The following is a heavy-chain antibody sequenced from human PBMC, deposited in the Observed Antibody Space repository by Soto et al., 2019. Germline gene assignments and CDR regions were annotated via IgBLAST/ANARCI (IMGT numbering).Heavy chain of an antibody. J-gene: IGHJ4*02. CDR3: AKDHYGGNTAFDY. D-gene: IGHD4-17*01. V-gene: IGHV3-23*01. Sequence: GGSLRLSCAASGFTFSSHDMSWVRQAPGKGLDWVSVISGGGGSTYYADSVKGRFTISRDNSKNTLYLQMNSLRAEDTAIYYCAKDHYGGNTAFDYWGQGTLVTVSS. CDR2: ISGGGGST. CDR1: GFTFSSHD.